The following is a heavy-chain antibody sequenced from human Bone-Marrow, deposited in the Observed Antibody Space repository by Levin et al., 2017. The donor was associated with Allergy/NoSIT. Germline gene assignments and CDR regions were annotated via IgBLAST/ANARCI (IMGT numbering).Heavy chain of an antibody. V-gene: IGHV3-48*01. CDR1: GFTFNSYG. D-gene: IGHD4-17*01. CDR3: ATVGAGDFFEYFQY. CDR2: ISRTGSSI. Sequence: GGSLRLSCEASGFTFNSYGMNWVRQSPGKGLEWISYISRTGSSIYYADSVKGRFTISRDNGKRSLSLQMDSLRAEDTAVYYCATVGAGDFFEYFQYWGQGALVTVSS. J-gene: IGHJ1*01.